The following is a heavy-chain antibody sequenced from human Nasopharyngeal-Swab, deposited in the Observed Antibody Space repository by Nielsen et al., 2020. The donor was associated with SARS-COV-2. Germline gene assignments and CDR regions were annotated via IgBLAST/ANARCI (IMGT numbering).Heavy chain of an antibody. D-gene: IGHD2-2*02. Sequence: SQTLSLTCAVSGGSFSDYNWSWIRQPPGKGLEWIGNIYHSGRTNYNPSLKSRLAISIDTSKNQFSLKLNSVTAADTAVYYCARARVGHCSSTSCYRLWDCWGQGTLVSVSS. V-gene: IGHV4-34*01. CDR3: ARARVGHCSSTSCYRLWDC. CDR2: IYHSGRT. CDR1: GGSFSDYN. J-gene: IGHJ4*02.